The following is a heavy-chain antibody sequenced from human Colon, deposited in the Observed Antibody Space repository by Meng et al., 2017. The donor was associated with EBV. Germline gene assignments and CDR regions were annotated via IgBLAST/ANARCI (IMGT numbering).Heavy chain of an antibody. J-gene: IGHJ5*02. CDR2: ITNNANNYAT. D-gene: IGHD3-3*01. Sequence: VDAGGGCARPGGSLKLSCAASGFTFSGSAVHWVRQASGKGLEWIGRITNNANNYATAYAASLKGRFTISRDDSKNTAYLQMNSLITEDTAVYYCSIDFWSDPNWFDPWGQGTLVTVSS. CDR1: GFTFSGSA. CDR3: SIDFWSDPNWFDP. V-gene: IGHV3-73*02.